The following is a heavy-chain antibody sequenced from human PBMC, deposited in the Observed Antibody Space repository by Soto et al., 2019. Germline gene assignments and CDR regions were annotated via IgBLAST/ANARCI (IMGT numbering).Heavy chain of an antibody. CDR3: ARFTEVLMVYAIDY. CDR2: IYYSGST. CDR1: GGSISSGSYY. V-gene: IGHV4-31*03. D-gene: IGHD2-8*01. J-gene: IGHJ4*02. Sequence: NPSETLSLTCTVSGGSISSGSYYWSWIRQHPGKGLEWIGYIYYSGSTYYNPSLKSRVTISVDTSKNQFSLKLSSVTAADTAVYYCARFTEVLMVYAIDYWGQGTLVTVSS.